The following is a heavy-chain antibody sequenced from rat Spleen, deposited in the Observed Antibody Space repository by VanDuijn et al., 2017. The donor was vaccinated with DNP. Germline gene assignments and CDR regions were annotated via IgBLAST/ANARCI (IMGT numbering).Heavy chain of an antibody. CDR3: ARFGGYRDWFAY. Sequence: EVQLVESGGGLVQPGRSLKLSCAASGFTFSNYDMAWVRQAPTKGLEWVASISPSAGSTHYRDSVKGRFTVSRDNAKSTRYLQMDSLRSEDTATYYCARFGGYRDWFAYWGQGTRVIVSS. V-gene: IGHV5-25*01. CDR1: GFTFSNYD. CDR2: ISPSAGST. J-gene: IGHJ3*01. D-gene: IGHD4-3*01.